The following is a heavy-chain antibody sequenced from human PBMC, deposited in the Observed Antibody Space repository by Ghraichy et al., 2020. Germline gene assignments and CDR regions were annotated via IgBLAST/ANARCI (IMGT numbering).Heavy chain of an antibody. CDR2: MNPNSGNT. CDR1: GYTFTSYD. V-gene: IGHV1-8*01. Sequence: ASVKVSCKASGYTFTSYDINWVRQATGQGLEWMGWMNPNSGNTGYAQKFQGRVTMTRNTSISTAYMELSSLRSEDTAVYYCASSRGYGSGSYSDFDYWGQGTLVIVSS. CDR3: ASSRGYGSGSYSDFDY. J-gene: IGHJ4*02. D-gene: IGHD3-10*01.